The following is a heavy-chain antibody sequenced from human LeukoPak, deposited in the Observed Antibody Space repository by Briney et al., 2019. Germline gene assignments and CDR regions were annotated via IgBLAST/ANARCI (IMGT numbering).Heavy chain of an antibody. D-gene: IGHD2-21*02. V-gene: IGHV1-2*02. CDR3: ARGYCSGDCFTLFDY. Sequence: ASVKASCKASGYMFTGYYMHWVRQAPGQGLEWVGWINPNSGGTNYAQKFQGRVTMTRDTSISTAYMELSSLRSDDTAVYYCARGYCSGDCFTLFDYWGQGTLVTVSS. J-gene: IGHJ4*02. CDR1: GYMFTGYY. CDR2: INPNSGGT.